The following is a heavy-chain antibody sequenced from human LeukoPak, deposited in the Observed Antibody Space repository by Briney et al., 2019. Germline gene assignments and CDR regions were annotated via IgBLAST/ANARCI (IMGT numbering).Heavy chain of an antibody. CDR2: IVGSGDST. CDR1: GYIFNNYA. J-gene: IGHJ6*03. V-gene: IGHV3-23*01. D-gene: IGHD4-11*01. Sequence: GGSLRLSCAASGYIFNNYAMSWVRQAPGKGLEWVSTIVGSGDSTYYADSVKGRFTISRDNSKNTLYLQMNSLRAEDTAVYYCVKEPHYSNYAYYIDVWGKGTTVTVSS. CDR3: VKEPHYSNYAYYIDV.